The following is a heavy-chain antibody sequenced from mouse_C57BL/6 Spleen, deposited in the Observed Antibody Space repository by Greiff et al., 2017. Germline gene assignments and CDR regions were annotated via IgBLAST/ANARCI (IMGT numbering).Heavy chain of an antibody. J-gene: IGHJ3*01. V-gene: IGHV1-22*01. CDR2: INPNNGGT. Sequence: VQLQQSGPELVKPGASVKMSCKASGYTFTDYNMHWVKQSHGKSLEWIGYINPNNGGTSYNQKFKGKATLTVNKSSSTAYMERRSLTSEDSAVYYCAREIYYDYGGGFAYWGQGTLVTVSA. CDR3: AREIYYDYGGGFAY. D-gene: IGHD2-4*01. CDR1: GYTFTDYN.